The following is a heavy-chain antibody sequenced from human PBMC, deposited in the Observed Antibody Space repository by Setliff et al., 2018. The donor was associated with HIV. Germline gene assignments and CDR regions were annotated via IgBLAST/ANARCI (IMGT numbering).Heavy chain of an antibody. CDR3: ARFLKSVRGPLSEDAYYYYGMDV. V-gene: IGHV4-39*07. CDR1: GGSISSSSYF. J-gene: IGHJ6*02. Sequence: PSETLSLTCTVSGGSISSSSYFWGWIRQPPGKGLEWIATIHYSGNTYYNPSLKSRVTISVDKSKNQFSLKLSSVTAADTAVYYCARFLKSVRGPLSEDAYYYYGMDVWGQGTTVTVSS. D-gene: IGHD3-10*02. CDR2: IHYSGNT.